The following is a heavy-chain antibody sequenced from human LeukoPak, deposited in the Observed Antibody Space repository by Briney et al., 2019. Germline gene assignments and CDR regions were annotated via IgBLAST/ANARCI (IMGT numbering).Heavy chain of an antibody. D-gene: IGHD1-26*01. CDR2: INPNSGGT. CDR3: ARVEVGATTSFDY. J-gene: IGHJ4*02. V-gene: IGHV1-2*02. Sequence: GASVKVSCKASGYTFTGYYMHWVRQAPGQGLEWMGWINPNSGGTNYAQKFQGRVTMTRDTSTSTVYMELSSLRSEDTAVYYCARVEVGATTSFDYWGQGTLVTVSS. CDR1: GYTFTGYY.